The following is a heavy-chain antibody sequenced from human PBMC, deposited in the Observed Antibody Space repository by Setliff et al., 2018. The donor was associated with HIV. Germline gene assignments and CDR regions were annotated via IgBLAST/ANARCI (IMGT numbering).Heavy chain of an antibody. CDR2: IYYSGST. Sequence: PSVTLSLTCTVSGGSISSSSYYWGWIRQPPGKGLEWIGSIYYSGSTYYNPSLKSRVSISVDRSKNHFSLKLSSVTAADTAVYYCARGFDYAQRPPLYYFDYWGQGTLVTVSS. CDR3: ARGFDYAQRPPLYYFDY. CDR1: GGSISSSSYY. J-gene: IGHJ4*02. D-gene: IGHD2-2*01. V-gene: IGHV4-39*07.